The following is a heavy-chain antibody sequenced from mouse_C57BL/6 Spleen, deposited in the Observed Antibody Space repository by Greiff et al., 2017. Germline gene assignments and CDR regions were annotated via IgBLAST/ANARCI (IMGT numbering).Heavy chain of an antibody. J-gene: IGHJ4*01. V-gene: IGHV5-4*01. CDR2: ISDGGSYT. Sequence: EVKLVESGGGLVKPGGSLKLSCAASGFTFSSYAMSWVRQTPEKRLEWVATISDGGSYTYYPDNVKGRFTISRDNAKNNLYLQMSHLKSEDTAMYYCARDLEGGYYAMDYWGQGTSVTVSS. CDR3: ARDLEGGYYAMDY. CDR1: GFTFSSYA.